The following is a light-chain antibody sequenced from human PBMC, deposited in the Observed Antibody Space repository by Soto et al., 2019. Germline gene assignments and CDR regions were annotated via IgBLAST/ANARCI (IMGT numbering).Light chain of an antibody. J-gene: IGKJ1*01. Sequence: EIVLTQSPGTLSLSPGERATLSCRASESVSRSFLAWYQQKPGRAPRLLIYGASSRATGIPDRFSGSGSGTDFTLTISRLEPEDFAMYYCQQYGNSPRTFGQGTKVAIK. V-gene: IGKV3-20*01. CDR3: QQYGNSPRT. CDR1: ESVSRSF. CDR2: GAS.